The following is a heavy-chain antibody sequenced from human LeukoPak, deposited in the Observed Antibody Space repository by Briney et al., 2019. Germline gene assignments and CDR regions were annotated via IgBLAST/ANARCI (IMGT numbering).Heavy chain of an antibody. Sequence: GRSLRLSCAASGFTFSSYAMHWVRQAPGKGLEWVAVISYDGSNKYYADSVKGRFTISRDNSKNTLYLQMNSLRAEDTAVYYCANAVADDPWGQGTLVTVSS. D-gene: IGHD6-19*01. CDR3: ANAVADDP. CDR2: ISYDGSNK. CDR1: GFTFSSYA. J-gene: IGHJ5*02. V-gene: IGHV3-30*04.